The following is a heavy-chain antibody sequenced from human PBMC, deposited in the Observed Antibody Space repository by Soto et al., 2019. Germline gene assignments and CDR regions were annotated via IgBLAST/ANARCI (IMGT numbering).Heavy chain of an antibody. Sequence: SQTLSLTCDISGDSVSSTSSIWNWIRQSPSRGLEWLGRTYYRSKWHTDYAVSVRGRITINPDTPKNQFFLQLSSVTPDDTAVYFCARDLHGTYYYDSWGQGTTVTVSS. CDR2: TYYRSKWHT. CDR1: GDSVSSTSSI. D-gene: IGHD1-1*01. J-gene: IGHJ4*02. V-gene: IGHV6-1*01. CDR3: ARDLHGTYYYDS.